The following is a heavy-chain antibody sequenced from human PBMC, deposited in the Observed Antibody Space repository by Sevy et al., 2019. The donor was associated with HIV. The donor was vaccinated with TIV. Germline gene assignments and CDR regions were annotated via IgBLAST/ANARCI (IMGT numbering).Heavy chain of an antibody. CDR2: INANNGNT. V-gene: IGHV1-18*01. D-gene: IGHD3-10*01. CDR3: ARDSMPLVQGLVITPYFYGMDV. J-gene: IGHJ6*02. CDR1: SYTFSTYG. Sequence: ASVKVSCQASSYTFSTYGITWVRQAPGQGLEWMGWINANNGNTNYAQKFQGRVTMTTDTSSTTAYMERRSLRSDDTAIYYCARDSMPLVQGLVITPYFYGMDVWGQGTTVTVSS.